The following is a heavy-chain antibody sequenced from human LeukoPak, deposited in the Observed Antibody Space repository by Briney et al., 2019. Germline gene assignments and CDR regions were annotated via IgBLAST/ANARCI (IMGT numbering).Heavy chain of an antibody. CDR3: AKNSSGGYSVY. V-gene: IGHV1-18*01. CDR1: GYTFTSSG. CDR2: ISTYTGYS. D-gene: IGHD6-19*01. Sequence: ASVKVSCKASGYTFTSSGISWVRQAPGQGLEWMGWISTYTGYSKYAQNLQGRVTMTADTSTSTAYMELSSLRSDDTAMYYCAKNSSGGYSVYWGQGTLVTVSS. J-gene: IGHJ4*02.